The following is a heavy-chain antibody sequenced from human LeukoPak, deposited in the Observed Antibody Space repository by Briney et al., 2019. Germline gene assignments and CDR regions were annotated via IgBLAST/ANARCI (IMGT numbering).Heavy chain of an antibody. V-gene: IGHV3-30*02. CDR3: AKGGRYGYRSAYFDY. CDR2: IRYDGSNK. CDR1: GFTFSSYG. Sequence: GGSLRLSCAASGFTFSSYGMHWVRQAPGKGLEWVAFIRYDGSNKYYADSVKGRFTISRDNSENTLYLQMHSLRAEDTAIYYCAKGGRYGYRSAYFDYWGQGTLVTVSS. D-gene: IGHD1-26*01. J-gene: IGHJ4*02.